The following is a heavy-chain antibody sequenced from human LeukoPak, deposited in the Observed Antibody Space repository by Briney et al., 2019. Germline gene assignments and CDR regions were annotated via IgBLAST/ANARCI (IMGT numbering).Heavy chain of an antibody. CDR1: GFDFESYT. Sequence: GGSQRLSCAASGFDFESYTMTWVRQAPGKGLEWVSLISATSSDINYAESVRGRFTITRDNAKNSLFLQMDSLRVEDTAIYYCAKGLFSAFDKYLDSWGQGTLVTVSS. J-gene: IGHJ4*02. D-gene: IGHD5-12*01. CDR3: AKGLFSAFDKYLDS. V-gene: IGHV3-21*04. CDR2: ISATSSDI.